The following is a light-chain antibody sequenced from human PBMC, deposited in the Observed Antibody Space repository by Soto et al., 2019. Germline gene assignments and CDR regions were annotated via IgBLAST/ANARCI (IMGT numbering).Light chain of an antibody. V-gene: IGLV7-46*01. CDR2: DTS. Sequence: QAVLTQEPSLTVSPGGTVTLTCDSSTGAVTSGHYPYWFQQKPGQAPRTLIYDTSNKHSWTPARFSGSLLGGKAALTLSGAQPEDEAEYYCLLTYSGTLVVFGGGTKVTVL. CDR1: TGAVTSGHY. J-gene: IGLJ2*01. CDR3: LLTYSGTLVV.